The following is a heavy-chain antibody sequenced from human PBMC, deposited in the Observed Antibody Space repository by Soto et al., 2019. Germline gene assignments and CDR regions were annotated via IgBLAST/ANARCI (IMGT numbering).Heavy chain of an antibody. CDR3: ARGTSWQLPFDY. V-gene: IGHV4-59*01. Sequence: TSETRSLTCTVSSDSISSYYWSWIRQPPGKRLEWIGYISYSGSTDYNPSLKSRVTISGDTSKNQFSLKVSSVTAADTAVYYCARGTSWQLPFDYWGQGTLVTVSS. CDR1: SDSISSYY. CDR2: ISYSGST. J-gene: IGHJ4*02. D-gene: IGHD6-13*01.